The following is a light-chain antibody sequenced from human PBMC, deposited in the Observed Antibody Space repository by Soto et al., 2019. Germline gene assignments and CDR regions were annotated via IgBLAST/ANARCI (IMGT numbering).Light chain of an antibody. V-gene: IGKV3D-20*01. CDR3: QQYGSSPRT. CDR1: QSLSSSQ. CDR2: DAS. J-gene: IGKJ1*01. Sequence: EIVLTQSPATLSLSPGERATLSCGASQSLSSSQLAWYQQKHGQAPRLLIHDASSRATGISDRFTGSGSGTDLTITITTLEPEDFEVYDGQQYGSSPRTFGLGTKVDIK.